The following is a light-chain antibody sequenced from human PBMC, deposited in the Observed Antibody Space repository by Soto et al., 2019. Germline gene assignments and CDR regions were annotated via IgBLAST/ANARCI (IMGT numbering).Light chain of an antibody. CDR1: QSVSSY. CDR3: QQRSNWPPLT. CDR2: DAS. J-gene: IGKJ4*01. Sequence: EIVLTQSPATLSLSPGERATISCRASQSVSSYLAWYQQKPGQAPRLLIYDASNRATGIPARFSGSGSGTDFTLTLSSLEPEDFAVYYCQQRSNWPPLTFGGGTKVEIK. V-gene: IGKV3-11*01.